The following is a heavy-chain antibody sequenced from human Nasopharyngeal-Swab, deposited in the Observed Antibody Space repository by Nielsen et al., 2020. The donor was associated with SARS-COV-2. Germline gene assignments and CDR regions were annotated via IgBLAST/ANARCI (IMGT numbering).Heavy chain of an antibody. Sequence: GGSLRLSCAASGFTFISYAMRWLRQAPGKGLEWVSAISGSGGSTYYADSVKGRFTISRDNSKNTLYLQMSSLIGEDTDVYYCEKTKGCSGGSCYGLDYWGQGTLVTVSS. J-gene: IGHJ4*02. CDR2: ISGSGGST. CDR3: EKTKGCSGGSCYGLDY. D-gene: IGHD2-15*01. V-gene: IGHV3-23*01. CDR1: GFTFISYA.